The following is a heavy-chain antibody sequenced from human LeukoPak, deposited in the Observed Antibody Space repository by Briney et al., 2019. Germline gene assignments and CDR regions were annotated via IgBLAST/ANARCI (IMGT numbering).Heavy chain of an antibody. CDR3: AKHRGITAAGLDAFDI. CDR2: ISGGGGST. Sequence: GGSLRLSCAAPGFTFRGYATSGFRQAPGKGLEWVSAISGGGGSTYYADSVKGRFTISRDNSKNTLYMQMNSLRAEDTAVYYCAKHRGITAAGLDAFDIWGQGTMVTVSS. CDR1: GFTFRGYA. V-gene: IGHV3-23*01. J-gene: IGHJ3*02. D-gene: IGHD6-13*01.